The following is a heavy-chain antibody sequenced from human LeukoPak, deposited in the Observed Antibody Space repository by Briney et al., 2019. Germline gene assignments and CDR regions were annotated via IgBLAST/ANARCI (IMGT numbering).Heavy chain of an antibody. Sequence: ASVKVSCRVSGYPLNELSMHWVRQAPGKGLEWMGGFHREDGDKIYAQSFQGRFTLTKDTSADTAYMELSSLRSEDTAVYYCATAGPMGPTYFGLFVWGQGTTVTVSS. CDR1: GYPLNELS. CDR3: ATAGPMGPTYFGLFV. D-gene: IGHD3-9*01. V-gene: IGHV1-24*01. J-gene: IGHJ6*02. CDR2: FHREDGDK.